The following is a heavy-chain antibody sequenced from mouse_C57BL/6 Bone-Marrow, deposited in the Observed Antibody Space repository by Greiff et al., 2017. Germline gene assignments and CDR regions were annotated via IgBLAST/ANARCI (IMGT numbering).Heavy chain of an antibody. V-gene: IGHV1-42*01. CDR1: GYSFTGYY. CDR2: INPSTGGT. CDR3: ASSTAYFDY. D-gene: IGHD1-2*01. Sequence: VQLQQSGPELVQPGASVKISCKASGYSFTGYYMNWVKQSPEKSLEWIGEINPSTGGTTYNQKFKAKATLTVDKSSSTAYMQLKSLTSEDSAVYYCASSTAYFDYWGQGTTLTVSS. J-gene: IGHJ2*01.